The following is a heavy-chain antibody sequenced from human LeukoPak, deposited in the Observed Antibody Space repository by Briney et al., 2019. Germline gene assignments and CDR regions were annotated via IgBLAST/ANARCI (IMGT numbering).Heavy chain of an antibody. D-gene: IGHD3-3*02. CDR2: MYYSGST. J-gene: IGHJ4*02. Sequence: SETLSLTCTVSGGSMSRYSWSRSRQPPGKGLEWIGYMYYSGSTKYNPSLKSRVTISVDTSKNQFSLKLSSVTAADTAVYYCARSSTGSYFDYWGQGTLVTVSS. CDR3: ARSSTGSYFDY. V-gene: IGHV4-59*01. CDR1: GGSMSRYS.